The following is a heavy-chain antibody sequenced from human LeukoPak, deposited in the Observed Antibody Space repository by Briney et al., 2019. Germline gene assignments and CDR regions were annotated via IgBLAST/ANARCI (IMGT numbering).Heavy chain of an antibody. V-gene: IGHV1-18*01. Sequence: ASVKVSCKASGYTFTSYGISWVRQAPGQGLEWMGWISAYNGNTNYAQKLQGRVTMTTDTSTSTAYMELRSLRSDDTAVYYRARYANRWSSGYHLDYWGQGTLVTVSS. CDR2: ISAYNGNT. CDR3: ARYANRWSSGYHLDY. D-gene: IGHD3-22*01. J-gene: IGHJ4*02. CDR1: GYTFTSYG.